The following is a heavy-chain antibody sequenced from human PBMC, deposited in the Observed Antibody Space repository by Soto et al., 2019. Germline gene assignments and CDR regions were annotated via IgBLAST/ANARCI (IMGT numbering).Heavy chain of an antibody. Sequence: PGGSLRLSCAASGFTFSSYSMNWVRQAPGKGLEWVSSISSSSSYIYYADSVKGRFTISRDNAKNSLSLQMNSLRAEDTAVYYCARVKPLSSSPFDYWGQGTLGTAPQ. CDR2: ISSSSSYI. V-gene: IGHV3-21*01. D-gene: IGHD6-6*01. CDR1: GFTFSSYS. J-gene: IGHJ4*02. CDR3: ARVKPLSSSPFDY.